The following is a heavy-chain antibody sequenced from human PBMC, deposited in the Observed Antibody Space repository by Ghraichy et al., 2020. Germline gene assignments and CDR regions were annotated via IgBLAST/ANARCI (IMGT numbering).Heavy chain of an antibody. J-gene: IGHJ5*02. Sequence: SETLSLTCTVSGGSISSGSYYWSWIRQPAGKGLEWIGRIYTSGSTNYNPSLKSRVTISVDTSKNQFSLKLSSVTAADTAVYYCARSEPFQGIYDSSGYRHWFDPWGQGTLVTVSS. CDR3: ARSEPFQGIYDSSGYRHWFDP. CDR2: IYTSGST. V-gene: IGHV4-61*02. CDR1: GGSISSGSYY. D-gene: IGHD3-22*01.